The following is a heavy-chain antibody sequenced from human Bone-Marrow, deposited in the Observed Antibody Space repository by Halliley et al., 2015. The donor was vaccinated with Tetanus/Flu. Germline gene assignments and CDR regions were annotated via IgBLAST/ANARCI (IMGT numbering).Heavy chain of an antibody. V-gene: IGHV1-69*01. CDR3: AKGGVTMILSAGGNFDL. J-gene: IGHJ2*01. CDR1: GGTFSNYA. D-gene: IGHD3-22*01. CDR2: IIPMFGTE. Sequence: QMQLVQSGAEVKKPGSSVRVSCKASGGTFSNYAISWVRQAPGQGLEWMGGIIPMFGTENYAQKFRGRVTVTADESTSTAYMELSSLRSEDTAVYYCAKGGVTMILSAGGNFDLWGRGTLVTVSS.